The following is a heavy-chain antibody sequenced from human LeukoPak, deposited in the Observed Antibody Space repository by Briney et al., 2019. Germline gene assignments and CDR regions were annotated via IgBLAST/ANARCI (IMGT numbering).Heavy chain of an antibody. J-gene: IGHJ4*02. CDR3: ARDTYYYDSNGSTLGY. D-gene: IGHD3-22*01. V-gene: IGHV3-48*04. Sequence: GGSLRLSCAASGFTFSSYSMNWVRQAPGKGLEWVSYISSSSSTIYYADSVKGRFTISRDNAKNSLYLQMNSLRAEDTAVYYCARDTYYYDSNGSTLGYWGQGTLVTVSS. CDR2: ISSSSSTI. CDR1: GFTFSSYS.